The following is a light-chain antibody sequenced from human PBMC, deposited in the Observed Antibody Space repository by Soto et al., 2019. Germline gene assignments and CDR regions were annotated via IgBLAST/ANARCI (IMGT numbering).Light chain of an antibody. J-gene: IGLJ1*01. CDR1: SSDVGDYNY. V-gene: IGLV2-14*01. Sequence: QSVLTQPASVSGSPGQSITISCTGTSSDVGDYNYVSWYQQHPGKAPKLMIFDVSNRPSGVSNRFSGSKSGNKASPTISGLQAEDEADYYCSSHTSSNTPYVFGTGTKLTVL. CDR2: DVS. CDR3: SSHTSSNTPYV.